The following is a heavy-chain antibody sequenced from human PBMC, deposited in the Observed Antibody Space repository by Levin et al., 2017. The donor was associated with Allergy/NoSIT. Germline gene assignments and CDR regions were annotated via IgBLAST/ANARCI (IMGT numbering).Heavy chain of an antibody. J-gene: IGHJ4*02. D-gene: IGHD3-10*01. Sequence: VASVKISCAASGITFSNYAMSWVRQAPGKGLEWVSTISFSGGTTYYADSVKGHFTISRDNFKNTLYLQMNSLRAEDTAIYYCAKASRAGIYMGSFDYWGQGTLVTVSS. CDR3: AKASRAGIYMGSFDY. CDR1: GITFSNYA. V-gene: IGHV3-23*01. CDR2: ISFSGGTT.